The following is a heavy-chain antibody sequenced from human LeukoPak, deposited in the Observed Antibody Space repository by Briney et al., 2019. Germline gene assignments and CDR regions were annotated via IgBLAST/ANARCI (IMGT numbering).Heavy chain of an antibody. D-gene: IGHD1-26*01. Sequence: ASVEVSCKASGYSFSDYYMHWVRQAPGQGLEWMGWINPNSGGTNYAQKFQGRVSMTRDTPISTAYMELSRLRSDDTAVYYCARDLPPSGSYYSDYWGQGTLVTVSS. J-gene: IGHJ4*02. CDR2: INPNSGGT. CDR3: ARDLPPSGSYYSDY. V-gene: IGHV1-2*02. CDR1: GYSFSDYY.